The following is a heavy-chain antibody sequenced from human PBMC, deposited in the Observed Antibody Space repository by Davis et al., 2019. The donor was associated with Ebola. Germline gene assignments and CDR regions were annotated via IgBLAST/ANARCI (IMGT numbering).Heavy chain of an antibody. Sequence: TLSLTCTVSGGSISRGGSYWTWIRQPPGKGLEWLARIDWVDDKYYSTSLKTRLGISKDTSKNQVVLTMTNMDPVDTAAYYCARSSLGRDYSYFYMDVWGKGTTVTVSS. CDR2: IDWVDDK. V-gene: IGHV2-70*11. CDR1: GGSISRGGSY. CDR3: ARSSLGRDYSYFYMDV. D-gene: IGHD7-27*01. J-gene: IGHJ6*03.